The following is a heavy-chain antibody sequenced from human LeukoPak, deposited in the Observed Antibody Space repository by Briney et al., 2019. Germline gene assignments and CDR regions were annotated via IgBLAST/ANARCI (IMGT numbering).Heavy chain of an antibody. CDR3: ARQNLSSYYDFWSGQLWGDYFDY. CDR2: IYYSGST. J-gene: IGHJ4*02. Sequence: SETLSLTRTVSGGSISSYYWSWIRQPPGKGLEWIGYIYYSGSTNYNPSLKSRVTISVDTSKNQFSLKLSSVTAADTAVYYCARQNLSSYYDFWSGQLWGDYFDYWGQGTLVTVSS. CDR1: GGSISSYY. V-gene: IGHV4-59*08. D-gene: IGHD3-3*01.